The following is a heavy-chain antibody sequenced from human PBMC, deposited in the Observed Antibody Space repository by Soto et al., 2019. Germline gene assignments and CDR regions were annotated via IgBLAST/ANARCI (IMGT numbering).Heavy chain of an antibody. J-gene: IGHJ4*02. CDR2: ISAYNGNT. CDR3: ARTGNNFDWLLPFDY. Sequence: ASVKVSCKASGYTFTSYGISWVRQAPGQGLEWMGWISAYNGNTNYAQKLQGRVTMTTDTSTSTAYMELRSLRSDDTAVYYCARTGNNFDWLLPFDYWGQGTLVTVSS. CDR1: GYTFTSYG. D-gene: IGHD3-9*01. V-gene: IGHV1-18*01.